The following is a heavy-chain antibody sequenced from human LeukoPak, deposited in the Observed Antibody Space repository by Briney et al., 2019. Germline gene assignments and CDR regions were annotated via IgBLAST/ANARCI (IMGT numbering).Heavy chain of an antibody. Sequence: AASVKVSCKASGYTFTSYDMHWVRQAPGQGLEWMGIINPSGGSTSYAQKFQGRVTMTRDTSTSTVYMELSSLRSEDTAVYYCARDSRSSAGRNGMDVWGQGTTVTVSS. J-gene: IGHJ6*02. CDR3: ARDSRSSAGRNGMDV. CDR1: GYTFTSYD. CDR2: INPSGGST. V-gene: IGHV1-46*01. D-gene: IGHD6-6*01.